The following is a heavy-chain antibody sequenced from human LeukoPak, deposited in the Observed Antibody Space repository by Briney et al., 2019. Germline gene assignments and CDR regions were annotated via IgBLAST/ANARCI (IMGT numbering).Heavy chain of an antibody. CDR1: GFTFSSYS. J-gene: IGHJ4*02. CDR3: AREWIQLFDY. V-gene: IGHV3-48*02. CDR2: ISSSSSII. Sequence: GGSLRLSCAASGFTFSSYSMNWVRQAPGKGLEWVSYISSSSSIIYYADSVKGRFTISRDTAKSSLYLQMNSLRDEDTAVYYCAREWIQLFDYWGQGTLVTVSS. D-gene: IGHD5-18*01.